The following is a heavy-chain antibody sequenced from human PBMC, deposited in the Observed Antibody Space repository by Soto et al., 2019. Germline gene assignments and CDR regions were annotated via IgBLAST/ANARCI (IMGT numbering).Heavy chain of an antibody. CDR1: GFTFSSYA. CDR2: ISGSGANT. CDR3: AKRPLIIITFDY. D-gene: IGHD3-10*01. Sequence: EVQLLESGGGLVQPGGSLRLSCAASGFTFSSYAMSWVRRAPGKGLEWVSTISGSGANTFYADSVKGRFTIPRDNSKNTLYLQMNSLRAEDTAVYYWAKRPLIIITFDYWGQGTLVTFSS. V-gene: IGHV3-23*01. J-gene: IGHJ4*02.